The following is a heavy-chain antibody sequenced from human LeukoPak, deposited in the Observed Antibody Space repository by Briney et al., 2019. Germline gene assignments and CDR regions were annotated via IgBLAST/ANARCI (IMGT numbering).Heavy chain of an antibody. V-gene: IGHV1-2*02. D-gene: IGHD2-21*02. CDR1: GYTFTGYY. CDR3: ARDKSIVVVTASYDY. CDR2: INPNSGGT. J-gene: IGHJ4*02. Sequence: ASVKVSCKASGYTFTGYYMRWVRQAPGQGLEWMGWINPNSGGTNYAQKFQGRVTMTRDTSISTAYMELSRLRSDDTAVYYCARDKSIVVVTASYDYWGQGTLVTVSS.